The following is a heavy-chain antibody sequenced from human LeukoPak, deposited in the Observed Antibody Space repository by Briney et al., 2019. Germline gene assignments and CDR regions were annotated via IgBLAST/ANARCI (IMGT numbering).Heavy chain of an antibody. Sequence: PSETLSLTCTVSGGSISSSSYYWRWIRQPPGKGLEWIGSIYYSGSTYYNPSLKSRVTISVDTSKNQFSLKLSSVTAADTAVYYCARRTHSGSYFGWFDPWGQGTLVTVSS. CDR1: GGSISSSSYY. CDR2: IYYSGST. V-gene: IGHV4-39*01. D-gene: IGHD1-26*01. CDR3: ARRTHSGSYFGWFDP. J-gene: IGHJ5*02.